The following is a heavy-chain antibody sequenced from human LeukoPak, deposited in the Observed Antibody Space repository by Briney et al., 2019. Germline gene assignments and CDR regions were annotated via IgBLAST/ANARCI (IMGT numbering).Heavy chain of an antibody. D-gene: IGHD4-23*01. J-gene: IGHJ4*02. CDR2: IGGSGGNT. CDR3: ANIAYGGNSPDY. Sequence: GGSLRLSCAASGFTFSSYAMSWVRQAPGKGLEWVSAIGGSGGNTYYADSVKGRFTISRDNSKNTLYLQMNSLRAEDTAVYYCANIAYGGNSPDYWGQGTLVTVSS. V-gene: IGHV3-23*01. CDR1: GFTFSSYA.